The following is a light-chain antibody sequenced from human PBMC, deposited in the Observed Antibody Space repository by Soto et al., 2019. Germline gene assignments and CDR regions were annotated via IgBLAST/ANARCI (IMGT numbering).Light chain of an antibody. CDR3: QDYDRLRT. V-gene: IGKV1-5*03. CDR2: NAS. Sequence: DIQMTQSPSTLSSSVGDRVTITCRASQSISSWLAWYQQKPGKAPKLLIYNASSLESGGPSRFSGSGTGTELTLTSSRLQDDEVATYYRQDYDRLRTFGQGTKVEIK. CDR1: QSISSW. J-gene: IGKJ1*01.